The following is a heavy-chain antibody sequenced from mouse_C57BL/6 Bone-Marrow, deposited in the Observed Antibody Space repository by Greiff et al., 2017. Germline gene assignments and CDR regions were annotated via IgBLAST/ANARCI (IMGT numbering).Heavy chain of an antibody. J-gene: IGHJ2*01. Sequence: EVQLQESGGGLVKPGGSLKLSCAASGFTFSSYAMSWVRQTPEKRLEWVATISDGGSYTYYPDNVKGRFTISRDNAKNNLYLQMSHLKSEDTAMYYGASLYYGYDRYYFDYWGQGTTLTVSS. D-gene: IGHD2-2*01. CDR1: GFTFSSYA. V-gene: IGHV5-4*01. CDR2: ISDGGSYT. CDR3: ASLYYGYDRYYFDY.